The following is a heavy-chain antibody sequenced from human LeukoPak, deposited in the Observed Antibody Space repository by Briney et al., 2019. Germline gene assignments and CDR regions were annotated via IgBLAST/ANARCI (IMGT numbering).Heavy chain of an antibody. CDR3: AREYYDSSGSHAFDI. D-gene: IGHD3-22*01. V-gene: IGHV1-2*02. CDR1: GYTFTSYY. Sequence: ASXXGXXKASGYTFTSYYMHWVGQAPGQGLEWMGWINPNSGGTNYAQKFQGRVTMTRDTAISTAYMELSRLRSDDTAVYYCAREYYDSSGSHAFDIWGQGTMVTVSS. CDR2: INPNSGGT. J-gene: IGHJ3*02.